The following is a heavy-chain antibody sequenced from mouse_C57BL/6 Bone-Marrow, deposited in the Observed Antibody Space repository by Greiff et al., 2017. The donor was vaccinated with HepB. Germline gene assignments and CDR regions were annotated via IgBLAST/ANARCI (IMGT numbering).Heavy chain of an antibody. CDR1: GFSLTSYG. J-gene: IGHJ4*01. CDR2: IWSGGST. D-gene: IGHD1-1*01. V-gene: IGHV2-4*01. CDR3: AKCHYGSSWYYAMDY. Sequence: QVQLKQSGPGLVQPSQSLSITCTVSGFSLTSYGVHWVRQPPGKGLEWLGVIWSGGSTDYNAAFISRLSISKDNSKSQVFFKMNSLQADDTAIYYCAKCHYGSSWYYAMDYWGQGTSVTVSS.